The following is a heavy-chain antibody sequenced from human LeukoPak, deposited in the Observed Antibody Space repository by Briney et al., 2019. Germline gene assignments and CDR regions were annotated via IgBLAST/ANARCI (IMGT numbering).Heavy chain of an antibody. D-gene: IGHD1-26*01. CDR1: GGTFSSYA. Sequence: GASVKVSCKASGGTFSSYAISWVRQAPGQGLEWMGWISAYNGNTNYAQKLQGRVTMTTDTSTSTAYMELRSLRSDDTAVYYCARYLVGATTDYWGQGTLVTVSS. CDR3: ARYLVGATTDY. J-gene: IGHJ4*02. CDR2: ISAYNGNT. V-gene: IGHV1-18*01.